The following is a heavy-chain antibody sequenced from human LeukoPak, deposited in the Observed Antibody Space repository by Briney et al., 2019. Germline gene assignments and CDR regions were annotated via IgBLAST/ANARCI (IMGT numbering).Heavy chain of an antibody. CDR3: AKDREPRPVYYMDV. V-gene: IGHV3-74*01. CDR2: VNTAGSST. D-gene: IGHD6-25*01. J-gene: IGHJ6*03. CDR1: GFTFSSYA. Sequence: GGSLRLSCAASGFTFSSYAMSWVRQAPGKGLEWVSRVNTAGSSTTYADSVKGRFTISRDNAKNTLYLEMNSLRAEDTAVYYCAKDREPRPVYYMDVWGKGTTVTVSS.